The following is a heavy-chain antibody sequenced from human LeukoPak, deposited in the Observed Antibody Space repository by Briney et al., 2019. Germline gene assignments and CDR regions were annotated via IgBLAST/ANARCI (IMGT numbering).Heavy chain of an antibody. CDR3: ARTLWFGELLGLYFDY. D-gene: IGHD3-10*01. V-gene: IGHV4-59*01. CDR2: IYYSGST. Sequence: SETLSLTCTVSGGSISSYYWSWIRQPPGKGLEWIGYIYYSGSTNYNPSLKSRVTISVDTSKTQFSLKLSSVTAADTAVYYCARTLWFGELLGLYFDYWGQGTLVTVSS. CDR1: GGSISSYY. J-gene: IGHJ4*02.